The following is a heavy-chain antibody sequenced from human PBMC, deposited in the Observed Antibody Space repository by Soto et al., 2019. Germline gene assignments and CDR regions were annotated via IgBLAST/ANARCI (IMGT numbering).Heavy chain of an antibody. V-gene: IGHV3-21*01. CDR1: GMTFADYN. J-gene: IGHJ5*02. Sequence: LRLSCVTSGMTFADYNMNWVRQAPGKGLEWVSTISRSSTYFYYADSVKGRFTVSRDDAKNSLFLHMGGLTTDDTGVYFCVRDISGPAERNWFDPWGQGTLVTVSS. CDR2: ISRSSTYF. D-gene: IGHD6-19*01. CDR3: VRDISGPAERNWFDP.